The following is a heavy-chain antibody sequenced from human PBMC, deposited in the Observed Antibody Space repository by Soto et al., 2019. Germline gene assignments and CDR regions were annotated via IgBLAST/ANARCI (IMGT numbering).Heavy chain of an antibody. Sequence: PSETLSLTCFVSGYSITAVEYYWSWIRHHPGKGLEWIGSFYSSGSIIYNPSLRSRVSISGDTSSNQFSMSLTSVTAADTARYYCARMYSSGSGWFHPWGQGTLVTVSS. D-gene: IGHD6-19*01. CDR1: GYSITAVEYY. CDR2: FYSSGSI. J-gene: IGHJ5*02. V-gene: IGHV4-30-4*01. CDR3: ARMYSSGSGWFHP.